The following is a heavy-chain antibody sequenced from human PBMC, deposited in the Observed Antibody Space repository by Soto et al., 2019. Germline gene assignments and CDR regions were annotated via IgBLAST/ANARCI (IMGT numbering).Heavy chain of an antibody. V-gene: IGHV1-69*06. CDR1: GDTFSSYA. Sequence: QVQLVQSGAEVKKPGSSVKVSCKASGDTFSSYAISWVRQAPGQGLEWMGGSIPIFGTANYAQKFQGRVTITADKSTSTTYMEQNSLRTEDTDVYYCARDPPGRHHYGMDVWGQGTTVTVSS. CDR3: ARDPPGRHHYGMDV. J-gene: IGHJ6*02. CDR2: SIPIFGTA.